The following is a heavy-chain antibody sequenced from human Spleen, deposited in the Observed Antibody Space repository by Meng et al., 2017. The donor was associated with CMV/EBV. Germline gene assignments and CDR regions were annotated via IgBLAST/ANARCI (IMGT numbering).Heavy chain of an antibody. V-gene: IGHV4-34*01. D-gene: IGHD2-15*01. CDR1: GGSLRGYF. CDR3: ARQGRVYFDY. CDR2: ISQKGTT. Sequence: GSLRLSCTVSGGSLRGYFWAWIRQTPGKGLEWIGEISQKGTTNYSPSLKSRVSMSIHTSEKQFSLRLTSVTAADTATYYCARQGRVYFDYWGQGALVTSPQ. J-gene: IGHJ4*02.